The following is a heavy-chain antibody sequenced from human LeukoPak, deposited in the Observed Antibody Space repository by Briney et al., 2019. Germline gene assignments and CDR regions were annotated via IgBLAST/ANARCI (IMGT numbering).Heavy chain of an antibody. Sequence: PGGSLRLSCAASGFTFSSYGMHWVRQAPGKGLEWVAVISYDGSNKYYADSVKGRFTISRDNSKNTLYLQMNGLRAEDTAVYYCAKREDIVVVPAAIESGGYGMDVWGQGTTVTVSS. CDR3: AKREDIVVVPAAIESGGYGMDV. CDR2: ISYDGSNK. D-gene: IGHD2-2*01. V-gene: IGHV3-30*18. J-gene: IGHJ6*02. CDR1: GFTFSSYG.